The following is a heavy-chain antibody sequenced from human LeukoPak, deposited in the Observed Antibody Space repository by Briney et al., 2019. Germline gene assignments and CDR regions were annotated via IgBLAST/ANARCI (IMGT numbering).Heavy chain of an antibody. CDR1: GGSISSGGYS. J-gene: IGHJ3*02. Sequence: SETLSLTCAVSGGSISSGGYSWSWIRQPPGKGLEWIGYIYHSGSTYYYPSLKSRVTISVDRSKNQFSLKLSSVTAADTAVYYCASVLIIPMVRGVIPDAFDIWGQGTMVTVSS. CDR3: ASVLIIPMVRGVIPDAFDI. CDR2: IYHSGST. V-gene: IGHV4-30-2*01. D-gene: IGHD3-10*01.